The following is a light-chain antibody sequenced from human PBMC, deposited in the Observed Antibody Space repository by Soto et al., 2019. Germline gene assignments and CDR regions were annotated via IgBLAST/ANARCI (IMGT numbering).Light chain of an antibody. Sequence: EIVLTQSPGTLSLSPGEPAIFSCRASQSVSSNYLAWYQQKPGQAPRLLIYDASNRATGIPARFSGSGSGTDFTLTISSLEPEDFAVYYCQQRSNRVTFGQGTKVDIK. V-gene: IGKV3D-20*02. CDR1: QSVSSNY. CDR2: DAS. J-gene: IGKJ1*01. CDR3: QQRSNRVT.